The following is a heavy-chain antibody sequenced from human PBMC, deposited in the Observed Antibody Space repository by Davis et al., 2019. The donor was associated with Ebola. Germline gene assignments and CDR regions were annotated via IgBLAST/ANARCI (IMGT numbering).Heavy chain of an antibody. CDR3: ARLTGAYRDNAIEM. J-gene: IGHJ3*02. CDR1: GFSLRTAGIC. D-gene: IGHD3-16*01. CDR2: IDWDDDP. V-gene: IGHV2-70*11. Sequence: SGPTLVKPTQTLTLTCTVSGFSLRTAGICVIWVRQPPGKALEWLARIDWDDDPYYSTSLKTRLTITKDTSKNQVVLTMTNMDPADTATYYCARLTGAYRDNAIEMWGQGTMVTVSS.